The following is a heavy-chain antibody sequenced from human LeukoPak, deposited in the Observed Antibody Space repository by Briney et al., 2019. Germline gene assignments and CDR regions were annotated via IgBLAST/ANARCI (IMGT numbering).Heavy chain of an antibody. J-gene: IGHJ4*02. CDR1: GFTFSSYA. D-gene: IGHD1-1*01. CDR3: ARDPLGTRPGFDY. V-gene: IGHV3-30*04. CDR2: ISYDGSNK. Sequence: GRSLRLSCAASGFTFSSYAMHWVRQAPGKGLEWVAVISYDGSNKYYADSVKGRFTISRDNSKNMLYLQMNSLRAEDTAVYYCARDPLGTRPGFDYWGQGTLVTVSS.